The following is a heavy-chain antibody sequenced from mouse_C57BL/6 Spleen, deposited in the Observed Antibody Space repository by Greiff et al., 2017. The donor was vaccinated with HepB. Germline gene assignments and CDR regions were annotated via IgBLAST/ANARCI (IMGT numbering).Heavy chain of an antibody. CDR2: INPSTGGT. J-gene: IGHJ3*01. V-gene: IGHV1-42*01. D-gene: IGHD1-1*01. Sequence: EVQLQQSGPELVKPGASVKISCKASGYSFTGYYMNWVKQSPEKSLEWIGEINPSTGGTTYNQKFKAKATLTVDKSSRTAYMQLKSLTSEDSAVYYCARGGRSKGFAYWGQGTLVTVSA. CDR1: GYSFTGYY. CDR3: ARGGRSKGFAY.